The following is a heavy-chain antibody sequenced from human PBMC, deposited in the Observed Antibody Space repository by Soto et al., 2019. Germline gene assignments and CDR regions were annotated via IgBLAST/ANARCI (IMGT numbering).Heavy chain of an antibody. CDR2: IYWDDDK. D-gene: IGHD5-18*01. V-gene: IGHV2-5*02. CDR3: AHRPNTAMVVNWFDP. J-gene: IGHJ5*02. CDR1: GFLLSTSGVG. Sequence: QITLKESGPTLVKPTQTLTLTCTFSGFLLSTSGVGVGWIRQPPGKALEWLALIYWDDDKRYSPSLKSRLTITKDTSKNQVVLTMTNMDPVDTATYYCAHRPNTAMVVNWFDPWGQGTLVTVSS.